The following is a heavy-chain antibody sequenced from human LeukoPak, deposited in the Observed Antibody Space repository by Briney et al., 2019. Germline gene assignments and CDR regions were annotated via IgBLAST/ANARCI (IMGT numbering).Heavy chain of an antibody. CDR2: ISSSSSTI. V-gene: IGHV3-48*01. CDR3: ARDSGTYYDILTGPDAFDI. D-gene: IGHD3-9*01. Sequence: PGGSPRLSCAASGFTFSSYSMNWVRQAPGKGLEWVSYISSSSSTIYYADSVKGRFTISRDNAKNSLYLQMNSLRAEDTAVYYCARDSGTYYDILTGPDAFDIWGQGTMVTVSS. J-gene: IGHJ3*02. CDR1: GFTFSSYS.